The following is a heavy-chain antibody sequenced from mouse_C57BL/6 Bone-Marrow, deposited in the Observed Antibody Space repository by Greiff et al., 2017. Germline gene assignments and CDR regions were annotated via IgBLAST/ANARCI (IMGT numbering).Heavy chain of an antibody. CDR1: GYTFTDYY. CDR3: ARSYYDYVEFAY. J-gene: IGHJ3*01. D-gene: IGHD2-4*01. Sequence: LQESGAELVRPGASVKLSCKASGYTFTDYYINWVKQRPGQGLEWIARIYPGSGNTYYNEKFKGKATLTAEKSSSTAYMQLSSLTSEDSAVYFCARSYYDYVEFAYWGQGVLVTVSA. V-gene: IGHV1-76*01. CDR2: IYPGSGNT.